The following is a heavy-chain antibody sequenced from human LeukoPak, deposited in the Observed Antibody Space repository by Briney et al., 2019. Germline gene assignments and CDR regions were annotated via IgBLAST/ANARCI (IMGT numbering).Heavy chain of an antibody. J-gene: IGHJ6*03. D-gene: IGHD1-26*01. CDR3: ARGSGSYPPTLLYYYMDV. V-gene: IGHV3-74*01. Sequence: GGSLRLSCAASGFTFSSYWMHWVRQAPGKGLVWVSRINSDGSSTSYADSVKGRFTISRDNAKNTLYLQMNSLRAEDTAVYYCARGSGSYPPTLLYYYMDVWGKGTTVTISS. CDR2: INSDGSST. CDR1: GFTFSSYW.